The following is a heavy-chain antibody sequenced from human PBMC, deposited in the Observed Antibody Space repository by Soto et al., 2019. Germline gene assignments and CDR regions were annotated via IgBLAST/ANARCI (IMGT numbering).Heavy chain of an antibody. CDR3: ASSYYGSGNPKDYYYGMDV. J-gene: IGHJ6*02. D-gene: IGHD3-10*01. Sequence: QVQLVQSGAEVKKPGASVKVSCKASGYTFTSYAMHWVRQAPGQRLEWMGWINAGNGNTKYSQKFQGRVTITRDTAATPAXXELSSLRSEDTAVYYCASSYYGSGNPKDYYYGMDVWGQGTTVTVSS. CDR2: INAGNGNT. V-gene: IGHV1-3*01. CDR1: GYTFTSYA.